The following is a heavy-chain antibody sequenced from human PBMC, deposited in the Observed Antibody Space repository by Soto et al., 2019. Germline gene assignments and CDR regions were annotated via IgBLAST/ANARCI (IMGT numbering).Heavy chain of an antibody. CDR3: ARGARSGESLDSFDP. CDR2: IYYSGST. CDR1: GASISSDAYY. D-gene: IGHD3-10*01. Sequence: QVQVQESGPRLVEPSQTLSLTCTVSGASISSDAYYWSWIRQHPETGLEWIGYIYYSGSTYYNPSLKGRLSISVDTSKNQFSLKLTSVTAADTAVYYCARGARSGESLDSFDPWGQGILVTVSS. V-gene: IGHV4-31*03. J-gene: IGHJ5*02.